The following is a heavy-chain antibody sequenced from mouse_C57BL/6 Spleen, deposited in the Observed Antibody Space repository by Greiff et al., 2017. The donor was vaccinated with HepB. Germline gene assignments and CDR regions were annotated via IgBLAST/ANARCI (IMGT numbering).Heavy chain of an antibody. D-gene: IGHD1-1*01. Sequence: VQLQQPGAELVKPGASVKLSCKASGYTFTSYWMHWVKQRPGQGLEWIGMIHPNSGSTNYNEKFKSKATLTVDKSSSTAYMQLSSLTSEDSAVYYCARSYYGSSTPDYWGQGTTLTVSS. CDR2: IHPNSGST. CDR1: GYTFTSYW. CDR3: ARSYYGSSTPDY. J-gene: IGHJ2*01. V-gene: IGHV1-64*01.